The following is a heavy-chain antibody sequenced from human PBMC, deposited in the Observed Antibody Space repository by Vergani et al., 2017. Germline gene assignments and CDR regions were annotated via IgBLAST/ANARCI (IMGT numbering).Heavy chain of an antibody. CDR1: GGSISSSSYY. D-gene: IGHD3-3*01. Sequence: QLQLQDSGPGLVKPSETLSLTCTVSGGSISSSSYYWGWIRQPPGKGLEWIGSIYYSGSTYYNPSLKSRVTISVDTSKNQFSLKLSSVTAADTAVYYCARHPLLGHPRDFWSGYSDYWGQGTLVTVSS. CDR2: IYYSGST. J-gene: IGHJ4*02. CDR3: ARHPLLGHPRDFWSGYSDY. V-gene: IGHV4-39*01.